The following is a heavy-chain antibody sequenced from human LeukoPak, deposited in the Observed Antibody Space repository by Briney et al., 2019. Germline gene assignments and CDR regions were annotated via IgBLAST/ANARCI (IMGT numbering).Heavy chain of an antibody. Sequence: PGGSLRLSCAASGFTFSNYGMHWVRQAPGKGLEWISYISSSGNTIYYADSVKGRFTISRDNAKNSLYLQMNSLRAEDTAVYYCARVVGVAATAPDWFDPWGQGTLVTVSS. CDR1: GFTFSNYG. CDR2: ISSSGNTI. CDR3: ARVVGVAATAPDWFDP. D-gene: IGHD6-13*01. J-gene: IGHJ5*02. V-gene: IGHV3-48*04.